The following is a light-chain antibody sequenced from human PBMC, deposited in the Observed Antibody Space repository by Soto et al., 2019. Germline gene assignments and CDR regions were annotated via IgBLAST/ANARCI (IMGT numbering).Light chain of an antibody. J-gene: IGKJ1*01. CDR3: QQYNSYWT. Sequence: QRTQSPSSLPASVGDMFTITCRASQSISSYLNWYQQKPGKAPKLLIYKASSLESGVPSRFSGSGSGTEFTLTISSLQPDDFATYYCQQYNSYWTFGQGTKVDIK. CDR1: QSISSY. V-gene: IGKV1-5*03. CDR2: KAS.